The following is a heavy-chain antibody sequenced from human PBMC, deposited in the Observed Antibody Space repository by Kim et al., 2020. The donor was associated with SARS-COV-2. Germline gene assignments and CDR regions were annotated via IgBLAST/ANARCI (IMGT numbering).Heavy chain of an antibody. D-gene: IGHD3-9*01. CDR2: INTNTGNP. V-gene: IGHV7-4-1*02. J-gene: IGHJ5*01. CDR1: GYTFTTNG. Sequence: ASVKVSCKASGYTFTTNGMNWVRQAPGQGLEWIGWINTNTGNPTYAQGFTGRFVFSLDTSVSTAYLQINSLKAEDTAIYYCARDSTLRYFDWDNWFDSWGQGTLVPVSS. CDR3: ARDSTLRYFDWDNWFDS.